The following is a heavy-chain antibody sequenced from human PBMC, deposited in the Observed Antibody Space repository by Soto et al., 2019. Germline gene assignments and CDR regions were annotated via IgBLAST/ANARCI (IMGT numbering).Heavy chain of an antibody. CDR2: ISWNSGSI. CDR1: GFTFDDYA. Sequence: EVQLVESGGGLVQPGRSLRLSCAASGFTFDDYAMHWVRQAPGKGLEWGSGISWNSGSIGHADSVKGRFTNSRDNAKNSLSLKMNSLRAEDTALYYCAKDIGPVGFGAMDYWGQGTLVTVSS. J-gene: IGHJ4*02. CDR3: AKDIGPVGFGAMDY. V-gene: IGHV3-9*01. D-gene: IGHD3-10*01.